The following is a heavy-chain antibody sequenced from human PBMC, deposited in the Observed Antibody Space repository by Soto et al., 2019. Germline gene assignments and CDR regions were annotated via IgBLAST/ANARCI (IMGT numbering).Heavy chain of an antibody. CDR2: IRNKVNSYTT. V-gene: IGHV3-72*01. CDR1: GFTFSDHY. CDR3: ARAYGGNPALFDP. J-gene: IGHJ5*02. Sequence: GGSLRLSCATSGFTFSDHYMDWVRQAPGKGLEWVGRIRNKVNSYTTEFAASVKGRFTISRDDSKNSLYLQMNSLKTEDTAVYYCARAYGGNPALFDPWGQGTLVTSPQ. D-gene: IGHD4-17*01.